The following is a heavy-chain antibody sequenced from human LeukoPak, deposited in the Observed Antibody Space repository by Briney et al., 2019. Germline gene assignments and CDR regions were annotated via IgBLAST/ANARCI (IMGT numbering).Heavy chain of an antibody. CDR1: GFTFDDYT. J-gene: IGHJ4*02. CDR3: ARGRPHGNDY. CDR2: IASDGSST. D-gene: IGHD4-23*01. V-gene: IGHV3-74*01. Sequence: GGSLRLSCAASGFTFDDYTMHWVRQAPGKGLVWVSRIASDGSSTTYADSVKGRFSISRDNAKNTLYLQMNSLRVEDTAVYYCARGRPHGNDYWGQGTLVTVSS.